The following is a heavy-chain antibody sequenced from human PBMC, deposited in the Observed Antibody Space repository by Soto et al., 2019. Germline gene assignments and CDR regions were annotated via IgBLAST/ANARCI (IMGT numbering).Heavy chain of an antibody. CDR1: GASVSSHGYY. V-gene: IGHV4-61*08. Sequence: SETLSLTCTVSGASVSSHGYYWSWIRQPPGKGLEWIGCISYSGSTSYNPSLKSRVPISVDTSKNQFSLKLSSVTTADTAVYDCARHLNHYGMHGWGPGITVTVSS. J-gene: IGHJ6*02. CDR3: ARHLNHYGMHG. CDR2: ISYSGST.